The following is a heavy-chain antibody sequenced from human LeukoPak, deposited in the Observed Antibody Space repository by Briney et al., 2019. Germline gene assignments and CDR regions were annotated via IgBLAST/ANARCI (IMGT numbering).Heavy chain of an antibody. V-gene: IGHV3-30*04. CDR3: ARDDNYYDSSGYYYH. Sequence: PGGSLRLSCAASGFTFSSYAMHCVRQAPGKGLEWVAVISYDGSNKYYADSVKGRFTISRDNSTHTLYLQMNSLRAEDTAVYYCARDDNYYDSSGYYYHWGQGTLVTVSS. J-gene: IGHJ5*02. D-gene: IGHD3-22*01. CDR1: GFTFSSYA. CDR2: ISYDGSNK.